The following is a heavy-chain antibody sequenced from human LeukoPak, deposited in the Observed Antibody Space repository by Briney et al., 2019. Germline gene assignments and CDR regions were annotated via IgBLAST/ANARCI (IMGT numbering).Heavy chain of an antibody. V-gene: IGHV4-39*01. CDR1: GGSFSSYY. CDR2: IYYSGST. J-gene: IGHJ3*02. CDR3: ARPNQYSSSWYGAFDI. D-gene: IGHD6-13*01. Sequence: PSETLSLTCAVYGGSFSSYYWGWIRQPPGKGLEWIGSIYYSGSTYYNPSLKSRVTISVDTSKNQFSLKLSSVTAADTAVYYCARPNQYSSSWYGAFDIWGQGTMVTVSS.